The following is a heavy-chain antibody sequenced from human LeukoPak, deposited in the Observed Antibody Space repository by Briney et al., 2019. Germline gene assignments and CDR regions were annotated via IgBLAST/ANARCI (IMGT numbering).Heavy chain of an antibody. CDR2: IHYSGST. D-gene: IGHD3-10*01. J-gene: IGHJ5*02. CDR3: ARRSDGELLPNWFDP. CDR1: GGSFSGYY. Sequence: ASETLSLTCAVYGGSFSGYYWGWIRQPPGKGLEWIGSIHYSGSTYYNPSLKSRVTISVDTSKNQFSLKLSSVTAADTAVYYCARRSDGELLPNWFDPWGQGILVTVSS. V-gene: IGHV4-34*01.